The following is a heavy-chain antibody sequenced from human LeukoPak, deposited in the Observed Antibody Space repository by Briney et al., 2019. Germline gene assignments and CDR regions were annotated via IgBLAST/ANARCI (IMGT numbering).Heavy chain of an antibody. J-gene: IGHJ4*02. V-gene: IGHV3-73*01. CDR1: GFTFSGSA. D-gene: IGHD3-22*01. CDR2: VRSKANGYAT. Sequence: PGGSLRLSCAASGFTFSGSAMHWVRQASRKGLEWVGRVRSKANGYATAYAASVKGRFTVSRDDSKNTAYLQMNSLKTEDTAVYYCTRQDSNGYYVSVFGYWGQGTLVTVSS. CDR3: TRQDSNGYYVSVFGY.